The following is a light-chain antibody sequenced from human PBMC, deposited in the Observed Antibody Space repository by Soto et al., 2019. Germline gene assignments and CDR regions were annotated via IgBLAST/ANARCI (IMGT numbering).Light chain of an antibody. J-gene: IGKJ4*01. CDR1: QNVGNN. Sequence: EIVLTQSPATLSVSPGERATLSCRASQNVGNNFAWYQQKPDQAPRLLIFGTSTRATVVPARFSGSGSGTEFTLTISSLQSEDFAVYYCQQYGDWPLTFGGGAKVEIE. CDR3: QQYGDWPLT. V-gene: IGKV3-15*01. CDR2: GTS.